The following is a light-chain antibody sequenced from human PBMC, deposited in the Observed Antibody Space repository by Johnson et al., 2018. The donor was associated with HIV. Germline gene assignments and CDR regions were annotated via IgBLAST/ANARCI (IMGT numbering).Light chain of an antibody. CDR3: GTWDSCLRAYV. CDR2: ENN. V-gene: IGLV1-51*02. Sequence: QSVLTQPPSVSAAPGQKVTISCSGSSSNIGNNYVSWYQQLPGTAPKLLIYENNKRPSGIPDRFSGSKSGTSATLGITGLQTGDEADYYWGTWDSCLRAYVFGTGTKVTVL. J-gene: IGLJ1*01. CDR1: SSNIGNNY.